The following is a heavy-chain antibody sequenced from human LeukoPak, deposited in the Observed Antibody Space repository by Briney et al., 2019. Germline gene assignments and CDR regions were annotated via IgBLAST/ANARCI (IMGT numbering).Heavy chain of an antibody. J-gene: IGHJ4*02. CDR3: AVMATMNRNLDY. V-gene: IGHV4-38-2*02. D-gene: IGHD5-24*01. Sequence: SETLSLTCTVSGYSISTGYYWDWIRQPPGKGLEWIGTFYHGGSTNYNPSLKSRVTISVDTSKNQFSLKLSSVTAADTAVYYCAVMATMNRNLDYWGQGTLVTVSS. CDR1: GYSISTGYY. CDR2: FYHGGST.